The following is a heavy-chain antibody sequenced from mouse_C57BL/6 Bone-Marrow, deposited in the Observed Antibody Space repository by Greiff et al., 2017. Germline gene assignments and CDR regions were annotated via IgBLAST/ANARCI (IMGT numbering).Heavy chain of an antibody. CDR2: IDPEIGDT. CDR1: GFNIKDDY. J-gene: IGHJ2*01. V-gene: IGHV14-4*01. CDR3: SSFDGNYFDF. D-gene: IGHD2-3*01. Sequence: VQLQQSGAELVRPGASVKLSCTASGFNIKDDYIHWVKQRPEHGLEWIGWIDPEIGDTEYASKFKGKATITSDTSSNTAYLQLSSLTSEDTSVYYCSSFDGNYFDFWGRGTPLTVAS.